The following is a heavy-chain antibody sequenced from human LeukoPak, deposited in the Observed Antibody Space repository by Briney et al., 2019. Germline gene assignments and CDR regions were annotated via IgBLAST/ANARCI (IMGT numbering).Heavy chain of an antibody. CDR2: INPNSGGT. J-gene: IGHJ4*02. D-gene: IGHD3-3*01. Sequence: ASVKVSCKASGYTFTGYYVHWVRQAPGQGLEWMGWINPNSGGTNYAQKFQGRVTMTRDTSISTAYMELSRLRSDDTAVYYCARVRPYTIFGVVIKSDVDYWGQGTLVTVSS. CDR1: GYTFTGYY. V-gene: IGHV1-2*02. CDR3: ARVRPYTIFGVVIKSDVDY.